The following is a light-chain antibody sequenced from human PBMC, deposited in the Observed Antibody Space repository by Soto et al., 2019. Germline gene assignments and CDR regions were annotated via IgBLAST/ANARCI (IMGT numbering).Light chain of an antibody. J-gene: IGLJ2*01. Sequence: QSVLTQPPSVSGAPGQRVTISCTGSSSNIGAGYDVHWYQQLPGTAPKLLIYGNSNRPSGVPDRFSGSKSGTSASLAITGLQAEDEADYYCQSYDSSLSGSDVVSGGGTKLTVL. CDR3: QSYDSSLSGSDVV. V-gene: IGLV1-40*01. CDR2: GNS. CDR1: SSNIGAGYD.